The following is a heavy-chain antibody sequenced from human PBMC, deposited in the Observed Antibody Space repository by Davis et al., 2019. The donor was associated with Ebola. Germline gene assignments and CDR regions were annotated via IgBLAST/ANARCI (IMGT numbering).Heavy chain of an antibody. CDR2: IWFDGNNK. CDR1: GFSFSDYA. V-gene: IGHV3-33*01. Sequence: PGGSLRLSCVASGFSFSDYAMHWVRQAPGKGLDWVVDIWFDGNNKFYGDSVKVRFTISRDNSKNTVYLQMNSLRADDTAVYYCARGQRLSEYWGLGTLVTVSS. CDR3: ARGQRLSEY. J-gene: IGHJ4*02.